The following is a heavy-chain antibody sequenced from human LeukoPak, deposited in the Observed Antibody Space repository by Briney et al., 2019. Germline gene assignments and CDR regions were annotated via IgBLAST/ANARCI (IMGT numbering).Heavy chain of an antibody. CDR1: GFTFSSYA. CDR2: IYSGGST. J-gene: IGHJ6*02. V-gene: IGHV3-66*01. Sequence: PGGSLRLSCAASGFTFSSYAMSWVRQAPGKGLEWVSVIYSGGSTYYADSVKGRFTISRDNSKNTLYLQMNSLRAEDTAVYYCASGVYYYYYGMDVWGQGTTVTVSS. CDR3: ASGVYYYYYGMDV. D-gene: IGHD3-10*01.